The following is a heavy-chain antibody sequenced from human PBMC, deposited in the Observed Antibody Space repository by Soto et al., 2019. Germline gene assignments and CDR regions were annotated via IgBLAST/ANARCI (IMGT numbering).Heavy chain of an antibody. V-gene: IGHV4-30-2*01. CDR1: GGSITTGDNC. CDR2: IRHSGST. J-gene: IGHJ4*01. Sequence: SETLSLTCAVSGGSITTGDNCWAWIRQAPGRGLEWVANIRHSGSTYYNSSLKSRVTISKETSKNQFSLELASVTAADTGVYYCARGARGYTYGPYYFDLWGPGTLVTVSS. D-gene: IGHD5-18*01. CDR3: ARGARGYTYGPYYFDL.